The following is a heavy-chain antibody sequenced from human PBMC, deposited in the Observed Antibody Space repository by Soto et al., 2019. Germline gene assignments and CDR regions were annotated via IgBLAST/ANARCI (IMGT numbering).Heavy chain of an antibody. D-gene: IGHD6-19*01. Sequence: TSETLSLTCTVSGYSVSGPSYWGWIRQSPGKGPEWIASMYHGGTTFYNPSLRSRVTMSVDTSNNQFSLRLTSVTAADTAVYYCAKAHVMVAAGSTFDYWGHGMLVTVSS. CDR1: GYSVSGPSY. J-gene: IGHJ4*01. CDR2: MYHGGTT. CDR3: AKAHVMVAAGSTFDY. V-gene: IGHV4-38-2*02.